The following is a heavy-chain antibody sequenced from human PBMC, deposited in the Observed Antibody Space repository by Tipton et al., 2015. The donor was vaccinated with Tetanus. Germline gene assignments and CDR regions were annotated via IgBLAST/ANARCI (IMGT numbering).Heavy chain of an antibody. D-gene: IGHD1-26*01. CDR2: IYYSGCT. Sequence: TLSLTCTVPGGSISSGGYYWSWIRQHPGKGLEWIGDIYYSGCTYYNPSLKSRVTISVDTSKNQFSLKLNSVTAADTAVYYCARDQARGARGWNYFDYWGQGTLVTVSS. CDR3: ARDQARGARGWNYFDY. V-gene: IGHV4-31*03. J-gene: IGHJ4*02. CDR1: GGSISSGGYY.